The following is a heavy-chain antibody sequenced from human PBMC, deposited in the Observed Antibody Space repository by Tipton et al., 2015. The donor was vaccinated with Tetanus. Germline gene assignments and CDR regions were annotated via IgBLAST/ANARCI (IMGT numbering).Heavy chain of an antibody. V-gene: IGHV3-15*01. CDR2: IKSEIDGGTT. CDR3: TTRRNGLDV. Sequence: SLRLSCAASGLPFSNASMTWVRQAPGKGLEWVGRIKSEIDGGTTDYAAPVKGIFTISRDDSKNTVYLQMNSLKTEDPAVYFCTTRRNGLDVWGQGTTVTVSS. CDR1: GLPFSNAS. J-gene: IGHJ6*01.